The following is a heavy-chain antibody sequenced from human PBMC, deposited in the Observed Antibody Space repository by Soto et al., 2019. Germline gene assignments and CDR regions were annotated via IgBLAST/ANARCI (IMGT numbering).Heavy chain of an antibody. D-gene: IGHD3-22*01. Sequence: GGSLRLSCAASGFTFSSYAMSWVRQAPGKGLEWVSAISGSGGSTYYADSVKGRFTISRDNSKNTLYLQMTSLRAEDTAVYYCATTHLHYYDSSGYYDYWGQGTLVTVSS. V-gene: IGHV3-23*01. J-gene: IGHJ4*02. CDR2: ISGSGGST. CDR3: ATTHLHYYDSSGYYDY. CDR1: GFTFSSYA.